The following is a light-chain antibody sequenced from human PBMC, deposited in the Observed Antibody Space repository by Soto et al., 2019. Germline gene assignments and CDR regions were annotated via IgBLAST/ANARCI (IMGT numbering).Light chain of an antibody. CDR2: GAS. Sequence: DIQMTQSPSSVSASAGDRVTITCRASQGISNWLAWYQQKPGKAPKLLIYGASSLQSGVPSRFSDSGSGTDFSLTISSLQPADFATYYCQQTNSFPLTFGPGTKVDI. CDR3: QQTNSFPLT. J-gene: IGKJ3*01. CDR1: QGISNW. V-gene: IGKV1-12*01.